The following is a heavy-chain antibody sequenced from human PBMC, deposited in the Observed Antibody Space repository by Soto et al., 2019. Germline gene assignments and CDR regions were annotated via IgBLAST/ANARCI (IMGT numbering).Heavy chain of an antibody. CDR2: ISHSGST. D-gene: IGHD5-18*01. CDR1: GGTISSAAYY. V-gene: IGHV4-31*03. Sequence: QVQLQESGPGLVKPSQTLSLSCTVSGGTISSAAYYWSWIRQHPGKGLEWIGYISHSGSTYYTPSLKSRVISSADTSKNLFSLNLTSVTAADTAVYYCAREYTYGSNFFDCWGQGALVTVSS. CDR3: AREYTYGSNFFDC. J-gene: IGHJ4*02.